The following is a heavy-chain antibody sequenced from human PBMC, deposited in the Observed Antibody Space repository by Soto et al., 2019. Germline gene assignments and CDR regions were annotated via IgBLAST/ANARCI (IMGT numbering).Heavy chain of an antibody. CDR3: ARGGERDTGLNFYYYLHGMDA. CDR2: ISPYNGTT. V-gene: IGHV1-18*01. D-gene: IGHD1-1*01. J-gene: IGHJ6*02. CDR1: GGTFSSYA. Sequence: GASVKVSCKASGGTFSSYAISWVRQAPGQGLEWMGWISPYNGTTKYAEKFQGEMTMTTDTATSTAYMDLRSLRSDDTAVYYCARGGERDTGLNFYYYLHGMDAWGQGTRVTVSS.